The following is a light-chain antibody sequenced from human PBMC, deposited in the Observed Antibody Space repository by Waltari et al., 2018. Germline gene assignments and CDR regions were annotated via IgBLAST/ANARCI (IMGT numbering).Light chain of an antibody. CDR1: ESVINS. CDR3: QQYKNWPPLT. V-gene: IGKV3-15*01. J-gene: IGKJ4*01. CDR2: YAS. Sequence: EIVMTQSPATLSVSPGERATLSCRASESVINSLAWYQQRPGQAPRLLFYYASTRATGIPARFSGSGSGTEFTLTISSLQSEDFAVYYCQQYKNWPPLTFGGGTKVEIK.